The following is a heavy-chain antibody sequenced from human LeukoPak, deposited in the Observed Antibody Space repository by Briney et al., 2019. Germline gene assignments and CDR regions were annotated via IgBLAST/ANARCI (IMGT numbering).Heavy chain of an antibody. Sequence: PSQTLSLTCTVSGGSISSGSYYWSWIRQPAGKGLEWIGRVYTSGSTNYNPSLKSRVTISVDTSKNQFSLKLSSVTAADTAVYYCAREAPLYSSSWYGRDAFDIWGQGTMVTVSS. J-gene: IGHJ3*02. CDR2: VYTSGST. V-gene: IGHV4-61*02. CDR1: GGSISSGSYY. CDR3: AREAPLYSSSWYGRDAFDI. D-gene: IGHD6-13*01.